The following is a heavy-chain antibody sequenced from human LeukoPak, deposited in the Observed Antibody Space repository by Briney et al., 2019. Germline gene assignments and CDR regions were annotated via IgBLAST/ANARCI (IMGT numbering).Heavy chain of an antibody. V-gene: IGHV1-2*02. CDR1: GYTLIGYY. CDR3: AKDHTIRSFDS. J-gene: IGHJ4*02. CDR2: INPNSGGT. Sequence: ASVKVSCKASGYTLIGYYIHWVRQAPGQGLEWMGWINPNSGGTNYAQKFQGRVTMTRDRSLSTAYMEVNRLTSDDTAVYFCAKDHTIRSFDSWGQGTLVTVSS. D-gene: IGHD1-14*01.